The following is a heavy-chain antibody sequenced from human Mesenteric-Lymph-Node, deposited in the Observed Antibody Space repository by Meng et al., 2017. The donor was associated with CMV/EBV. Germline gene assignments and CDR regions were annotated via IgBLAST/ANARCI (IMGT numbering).Heavy chain of an antibody. CDR1: GGSISSSSYY. CDR2: IYYSGST. V-gene: IGHV4-39*07. CDR3: ARVAGTADY. J-gene: IGHJ4*02. D-gene: IGHD1-14*01. Sequence: ESLKISCTVSGGSISSSSYYWGWIRQPPGKGLEWIGSIYYSGSTYYNPSLKSRVTISVDTSKNQFSLKLTSVTAADTAVYYCARVAGTADYWGQGTLVTVSS.